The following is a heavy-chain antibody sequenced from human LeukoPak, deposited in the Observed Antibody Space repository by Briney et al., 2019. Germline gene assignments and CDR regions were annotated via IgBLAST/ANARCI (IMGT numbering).Heavy chain of an antibody. CDR2: IYTSGST. D-gene: IGHD3-22*01. J-gene: IGHJ3*02. CDR1: GSSISSYY. Sequence: PSETLSLTCTVSGSSISSYYWSWIRQPPGKGLEWIGYIYTSGSTNYNPSLKSRVTISVDTSKNQFSLKLSSVTAADTAVYYCARRQWLLIDDAFDIWGQGTMVTVSS. CDR3: ARRQWLLIDDAFDI. V-gene: IGHV4-4*09.